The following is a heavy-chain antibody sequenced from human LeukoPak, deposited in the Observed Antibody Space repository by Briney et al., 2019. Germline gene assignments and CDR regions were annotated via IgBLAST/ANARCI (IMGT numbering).Heavy chain of an antibody. Sequence: SETLSLTCAVYGGSFSGYYWSWIRQPPGKGLEWIGEINHSGSTNYNPSLKSRVNISVDTSKNQFSLKLSSVTAADTAVYYCARAQDYYDFWSGYRRSYYFDYWGQGTLVTVSS. V-gene: IGHV4-34*01. CDR3: ARAQDYYDFWSGYRRSYYFDY. CDR2: INHSGST. D-gene: IGHD3-3*01. CDR1: GGSFSGYY. J-gene: IGHJ4*02.